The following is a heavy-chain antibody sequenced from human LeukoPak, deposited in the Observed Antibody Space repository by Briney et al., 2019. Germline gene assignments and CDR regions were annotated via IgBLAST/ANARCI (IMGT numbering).Heavy chain of an antibody. CDR3: ATNGVLRYLERLLNYYMAV. CDR2: ISSSGSTI. Sequence: TAGGSLRLSCAASGFTFSDYYMSWIRQAPGKGLEWVSYISSSGSTIYYADSVKGRFTISRDNAKNSLYLQMNSLRAEDTAVYYCATNGVLRYLERLLNYYMAVWGKGTTVTVSS. CDR1: GFTFSDYY. D-gene: IGHD3-3*01. V-gene: IGHV3-11*01. J-gene: IGHJ6*03.